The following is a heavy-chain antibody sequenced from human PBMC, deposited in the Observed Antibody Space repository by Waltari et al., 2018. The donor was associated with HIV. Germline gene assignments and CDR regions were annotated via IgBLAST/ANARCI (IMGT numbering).Heavy chain of an antibody. CDR1: GFTFRSYS. CDR2: ISRTISST. V-gene: IGHV3-21*01. Sequence: EVHLVESGGGLVKPGGSLRLSCAASGFTFRSYSMNWVRQAPGKGLEWVSSISRTISSTSYADSVKGRFTISRDNAKNSLYLQMNSLRAEDTAVYYCVRVEFGGYAYGYWGQGTLVTVSS. J-gene: IGHJ4*02. CDR3: VRVEFGGYAYGY. D-gene: IGHD5-12*01.